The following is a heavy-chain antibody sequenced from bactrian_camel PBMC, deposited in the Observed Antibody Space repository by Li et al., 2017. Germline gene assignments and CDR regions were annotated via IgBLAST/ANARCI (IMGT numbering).Heavy chain of an antibody. V-gene: IGHV3S6*01. J-gene: IGHJ6*01. CDR2: IYTGDGKT. D-gene: IGHD2*01. Sequence: VQLVESGGGLVQPGGSLTLSCAASGFTFSDNWMHWVRQAPGKGLEWMSSIYTGDGKTYYSDSVKGRLTTSQDNAKNTVYLQMNNLKPEDTAMYYCAAESVVDGEACGYYYTGAAIDFAYWGQGTQVTVS. CDR1: GFTFSDNW. CDR3: AAESVVDGEACGYYYTGAAIDFAY.